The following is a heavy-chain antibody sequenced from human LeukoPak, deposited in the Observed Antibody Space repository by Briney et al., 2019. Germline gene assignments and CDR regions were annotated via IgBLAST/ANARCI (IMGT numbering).Heavy chain of an antibody. CDR1: GYTFTSYG. CDR3: ARELAYCGGDCYQGDYYYGMDV. V-gene: IGHV1-18*01. D-gene: IGHD2-21*02. J-gene: IGHJ6*02. CDR2: ISAYNGNT. Sequence: ASVKVSCKASGYTFTSYGISWVRQAPGQGLEWMGWISAYNGNTNYAQKLQGRVTMTTDISTSTAYMELRSLRSDDTAVYYCARELAYCGGDCYQGDYYYGMDVWGQGTTVTVSS.